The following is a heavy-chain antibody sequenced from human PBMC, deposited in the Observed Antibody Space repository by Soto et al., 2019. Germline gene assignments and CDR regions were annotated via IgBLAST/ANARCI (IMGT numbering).Heavy chain of an antibody. CDR2: IYYSGST. J-gene: IGHJ5*02. CDR3: ARLNRRWFDP. CDR1: GGSISSSSYY. V-gene: IGHV4-39*01. Sequence: ETLSLTCTVSGGSISSSSYYLGWIRQPPGKGLEWIGSIYYSGSTYYNPSLRSRVTISVDTSKNQFSLKLSFVTAADTAVYYCARLNRRWFDPWGQGTLVTVSS.